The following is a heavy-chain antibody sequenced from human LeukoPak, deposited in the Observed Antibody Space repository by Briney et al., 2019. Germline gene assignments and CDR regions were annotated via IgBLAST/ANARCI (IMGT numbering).Heavy chain of an antibody. D-gene: IGHD6-13*01. J-gene: IGHJ3*02. CDR1: GYTFTSYG. V-gene: IGHV1-18*01. Sequence: ASVKVSCKASGYTFTSYGISWVRQAPGQGLEWMGWISAYNGNTNYAQKLQGRVTMTTDTSTSTAYMELRSLRSDDTAVYYCARDLTRAYFVSSSWYGDAFDIWGQGTMVTVSS. CDR2: ISAYNGNT. CDR3: ARDLTRAYFVSSSWYGDAFDI.